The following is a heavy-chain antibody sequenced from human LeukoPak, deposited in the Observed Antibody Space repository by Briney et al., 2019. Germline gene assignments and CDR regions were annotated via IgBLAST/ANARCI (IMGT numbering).Heavy chain of an antibody. CDR3: ASSTVEMAAILDHD. J-gene: IGHJ4*02. D-gene: IGHD5-24*01. CDR2: ISSDGGT. CDR1: GFTVSSNY. Sequence: GGSLRLSCAASGFTVSSNYMSWVRQAPGKGLEWVSGISSDGGTFYPDSVKGRFTISRDNAKNSLYLQMNSLRAEDTAMYYCASSTVEMAAILDHDWGQGTLVIVSS. V-gene: IGHV3-53*01.